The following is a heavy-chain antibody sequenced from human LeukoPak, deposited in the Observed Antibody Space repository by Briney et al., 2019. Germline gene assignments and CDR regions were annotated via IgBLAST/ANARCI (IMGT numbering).Heavy chain of an antibody. CDR1: GFTFRSYW. J-gene: IGHJ5*02. D-gene: IGHD1-26*01. CDR3: AKNGGSHDH. V-gene: IGHV3-7*02. CDR2: IKQDGSDK. Sequence: PGGSLRLSCTASGFTFRSYWMTWVRQAPGKGLEWVANIKQDGSDKNYVDSVKGRFTISRDNAKNSLYLEMNSLRVEDTAVYYCAKNGGSHDHWGQGTLVTVSS.